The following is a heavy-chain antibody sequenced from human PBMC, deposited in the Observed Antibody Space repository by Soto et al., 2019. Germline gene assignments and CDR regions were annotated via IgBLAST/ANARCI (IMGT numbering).Heavy chain of an antibody. CDR3: AREEDYGDWGY. J-gene: IGHJ4*02. D-gene: IGHD4-17*01. Sequence: EVQLVESGGGLVQPGGSLRLSCEASGFTFGDYGLNWVRQAPGKGLEWVAYISSSTSAIFYAESVRGRFTISRDNAKNALYLQMNSLRAEDTAVYYCAREEDYGDWGYWGQGTLVTVSS. CDR1: GFTFGDYG. CDR2: ISSSTSAI. V-gene: IGHV3-48*01.